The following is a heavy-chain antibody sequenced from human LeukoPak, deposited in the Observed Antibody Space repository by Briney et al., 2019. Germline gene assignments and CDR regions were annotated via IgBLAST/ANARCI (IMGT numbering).Heavy chain of an antibody. J-gene: IGHJ4*02. CDR2: ISYDGSNK. Sequence: AGGSLRLSCAASGLTLSSYGMHWVRQAPGKGLEWVTVISYDGSNKYYADSVKGRFTISRDNSKNTLYLQMNSLRAEDTAVYYCVKEEHRSIFGVVTEYFDYWGQGTLVTVSS. V-gene: IGHV3-30*18. D-gene: IGHD3-3*01. CDR1: GLTLSSYG. CDR3: VKEEHRSIFGVVTEYFDY.